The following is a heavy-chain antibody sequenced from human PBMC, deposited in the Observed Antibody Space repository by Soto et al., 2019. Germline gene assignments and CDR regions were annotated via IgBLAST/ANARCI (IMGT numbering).Heavy chain of an antibody. CDR2: ISDSGST. V-gene: IGHV3-23*01. CDR1: GFTFSSYA. D-gene: IGHD2-15*01. J-gene: IGHJ6*03. CDR3: AKGGEGYCSGTSCLYHMDA. Sequence: RGSLRLSCAASGFTFSSYAMSWVRQAPGKGLEWVSTISDSGSTYYADSVKGRFTISRDISKNTLYVQMSSLRAEDTAVYYCAKGGEGYCSGTSCLYHMDAWGKGTTVTVSS.